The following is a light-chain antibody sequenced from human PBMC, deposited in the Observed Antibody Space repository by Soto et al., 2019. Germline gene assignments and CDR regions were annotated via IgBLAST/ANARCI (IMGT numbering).Light chain of an antibody. CDR2: EVS. Sequence: QSVLPQPASVSGSPGHAITISCTGTSSDVGGYNYVSWYQQHPGKAPKLMIYEVSNRPSGVSNRFSGSKYGNTASLTISWLQAEDEADYYGRSYTSRSTPDVFGTGTKLTVL. V-gene: IGLV2-14*01. CDR3: RSYTSRSTPDV. J-gene: IGLJ1*01. CDR1: SSDVGGYNY.